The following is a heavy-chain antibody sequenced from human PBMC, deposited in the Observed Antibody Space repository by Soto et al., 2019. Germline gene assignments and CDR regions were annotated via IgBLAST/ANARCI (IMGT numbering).Heavy chain of an antibody. CDR1: GGSISSYY. CDR2: IYYSGST. J-gene: IGHJ3*02. CDR3: ARSDYDADAFDI. D-gene: IGHD4-17*01. V-gene: IGHV4-59*01. Sequence: SETLSLTCTVSGGSISSYYWSWIRQPPGKGPEWIGYIYYSGSTNYNPSLKSRVTISVDTSKNQFSLKLSSVTAADTAVYYCARSDYDADAFDIWGQGTMVTVSS.